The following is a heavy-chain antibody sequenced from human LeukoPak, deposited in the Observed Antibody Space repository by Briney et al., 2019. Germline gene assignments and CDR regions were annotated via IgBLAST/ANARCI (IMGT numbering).Heavy chain of an antibody. D-gene: IGHD3-22*01. Sequence: PGGSLRLSCAASGFTFSSHSMNWVRQTPGKGLERIPYISSSSSIIHYADSVKGRFTISRDNSKNTLYLQMNSLRAEDTAVYYCAKECSSGYDNWFDPWGQGTLVTVSS. J-gene: IGHJ5*02. CDR2: ISSSSSII. V-gene: IGHV3-23*01. CDR3: AKECSSGYDNWFDP. CDR1: GFTFSSHS.